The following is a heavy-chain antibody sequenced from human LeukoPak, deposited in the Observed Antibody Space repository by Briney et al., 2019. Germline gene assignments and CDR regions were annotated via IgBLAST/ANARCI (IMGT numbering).Heavy chain of an antibody. V-gene: IGHV1-58*01. Sequence: SVKVSCKASGFTFTTFAVQWVRQARGQRLEWIGWIVVDGGNTHYAQKFQERVDIITDRSTNTFFMELRSLRSDDTAVYYCSAGATTYSGEDCYPSFLFSHGIDVWGQGTTVTVSS. CDR2: IVVDGGNT. CDR1: GFTFTTFA. J-gene: IGHJ6*02. CDR3: SAGATTYSGEDCYPSFLFSHGIDV. D-gene: IGHD2-21*02.